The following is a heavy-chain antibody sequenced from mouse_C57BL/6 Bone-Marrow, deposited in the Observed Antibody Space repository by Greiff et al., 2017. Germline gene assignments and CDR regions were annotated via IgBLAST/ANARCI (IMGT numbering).Heavy chain of an antibody. J-gene: IGHJ4*01. V-gene: IGHV2-2*01. CDR3: ASPHPLGQGYAMDY. Sequence: QVQLKESGPGLVQPSQSLSITCTVSGFSLTSYGVHWVRQSPGKGLEWLGVIWSGGSTDYNAAFISRLSISKDNSKSQVFFKMNSLQADDTAIYYCASPHPLGQGYAMDYWGQGTSVTVSS. D-gene: IGHD3-3*01. CDR2: IWSGGST. CDR1: GFSLTSYG.